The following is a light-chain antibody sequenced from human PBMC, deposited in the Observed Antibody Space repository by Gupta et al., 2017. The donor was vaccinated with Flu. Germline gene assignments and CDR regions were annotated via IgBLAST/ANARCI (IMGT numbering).Light chain of an antibody. CDR1: QSVSSY. CDR2: DAS. J-gene: IGKJ4*01. Sequence: ENVLTQSPATLILSPGERATLSCRASQSVSSYLAWYQQKPAQAPRLLIFDASKRATGIPARFSGSGSGTVFTLTISSLEPEDFAVYYCQQRNDWFTFGGGTKVEI. CDR3: QQRNDWFT. V-gene: IGKV3-11*01.